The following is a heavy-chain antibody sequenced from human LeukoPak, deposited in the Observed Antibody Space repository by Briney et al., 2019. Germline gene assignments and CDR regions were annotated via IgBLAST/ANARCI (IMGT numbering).Heavy chain of an antibody. CDR3: ARDPMVRGVTIGY. J-gene: IGHJ4*02. V-gene: IGHV3-21*01. CDR2: ISSSSSYI. CDR1: GFTFSSYS. Sequence: GGSLRLSCAASGFTFSSYSMNWVRQAPGKGLEWVSSISSSSSYIYYADSVKGRFTISRDNAKNSLYLQMNSLRAEDTAVYYCARDPMVRGVTIGYWGQGTLVTVSS. D-gene: IGHD3-10*01.